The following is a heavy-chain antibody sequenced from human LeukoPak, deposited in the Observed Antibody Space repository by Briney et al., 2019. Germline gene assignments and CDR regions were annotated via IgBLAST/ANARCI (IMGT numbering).Heavy chain of an antibody. D-gene: IGHD3-10*01. CDR2: ISGSGGST. V-gene: IGHV3-23*01. J-gene: IGHJ3*02. Sequence: GGSLRLSCAASGFTFSSYGMSWVRQAPGKGLEWLSAISGSGGSTYYAESVKGRFTISRDNSKNTLYLQMTSLRAEDTAVYYCAKEMVRGTNDAFDIWGQGTMVTVSS. CDR1: GFTFSSYG. CDR3: AKEMVRGTNDAFDI.